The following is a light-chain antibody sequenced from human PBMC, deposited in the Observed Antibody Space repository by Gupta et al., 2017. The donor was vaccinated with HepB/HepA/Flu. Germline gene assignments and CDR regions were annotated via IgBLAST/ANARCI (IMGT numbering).Light chain of an antibody. V-gene: IGLV3-9*01. J-gene: IGLJ1*01. CDR2: RDS. Sequence: SYELPQPLSVSVALGQTASISCGGNKMEGKNVHWYQQKPGQSLVLVIYRDSFRPSGIPERFSGSNSGNTATLIISRAQAGDEADYYCQVWDSSTGVFGTGTKVTVL. CDR1: KMEGKN. CDR3: QVWDSSTGV.